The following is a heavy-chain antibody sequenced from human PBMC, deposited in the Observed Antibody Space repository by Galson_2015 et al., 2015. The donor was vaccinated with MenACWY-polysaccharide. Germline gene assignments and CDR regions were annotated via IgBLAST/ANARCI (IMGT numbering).Heavy chain of an antibody. J-gene: IGHJ5*02. D-gene: IGHD3-10*01. CDR1: GFTVSGNY. V-gene: IGHV3-53*01. CDR2: IYSGGST. Sequence: SLRLSCAASGFTVSGNYMAWVRQAPGKGLEWVSVIYSGGSTYYADSVKGRFTFSRDNSKNTLYLQMNSLRAEDTAVYYCVGDRGAPSSHWFDPWGQGTLVTVSS. CDR3: VGDRGAPSSHWFDP.